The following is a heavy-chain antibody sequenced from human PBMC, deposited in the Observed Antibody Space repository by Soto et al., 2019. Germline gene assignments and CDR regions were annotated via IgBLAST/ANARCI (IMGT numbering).Heavy chain of an antibody. Sequence: QVQLVQSGAEVKKPGSSVKVSCKASGGTFSSYAISWVRQAPGQGLEWMGGIIPIFGTANYAQKFQGRVTITADESTSTAYIELSSLRSEDTAAYYRAKGVRHNWGIGWGDYWGQGTLVTVSS. J-gene: IGHJ4*02. V-gene: IGHV1-69*01. CDR1: GGTFSSYA. CDR2: IIPIFGTA. CDR3: AKGVRHNWGIGWGDY. D-gene: IGHD7-27*01.